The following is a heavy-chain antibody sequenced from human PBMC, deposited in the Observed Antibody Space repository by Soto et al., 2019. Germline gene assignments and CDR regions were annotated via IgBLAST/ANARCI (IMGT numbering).Heavy chain of an antibody. D-gene: IGHD5-12*01. J-gene: IGHJ4*02. CDR2: INPNSGGT. CDR3: ARVKGEWLRLQLGY. CDR1: GYTFIGYY. V-gene: IGHV1-2*02. Sequence: GASVKVSCKASGYTFIGYYIHWVRQAPGQGLEWMGWINPNSGGTNYAQKFQGRVTMTRDTSISTAYMELSRLRSDDTAVYYCARVKGEWLRLQLGYWGQGTLVTVSS.